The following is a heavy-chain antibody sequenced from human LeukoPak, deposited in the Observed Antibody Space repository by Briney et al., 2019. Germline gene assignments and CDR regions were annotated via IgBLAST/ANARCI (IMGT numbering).Heavy chain of an antibody. Sequence: GGSLRLSRAASGFTFSSYSMNWVRQAPGKGLEWVSYISSSSSTIYYADSAKGRFTISRDNAKNSLYLQMNSLRAEDTAVYYCARDLSNYYGSGIWGQGTLVTVSS. J-gene: IGHJ4*02. CDR1: GFTFSSYS. CDR2: ISSSSSTI. CDR3: ARDLSNYYGSGI. D-gene: IGHD3-10*01. V-gene: IGHV3-48*04.